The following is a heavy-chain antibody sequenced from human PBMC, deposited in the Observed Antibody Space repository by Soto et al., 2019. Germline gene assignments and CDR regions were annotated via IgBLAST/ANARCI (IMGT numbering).Heavy chain of an antibody. V-gene: IGHV3-11*06. J-gene: IGHJ5*02. CDR2: ISGTSGDT. Sequence: GGALRLSCTDSGFPFGPEYMNWLRQAPGKGLEWISYISGTSGDTNYADSVKGRFTISRDNAKNSLYLQMNSLRVEDTAVYYCARHARLAASWGLGTLVTVSS. CDR3: ARHARLAAS. CDR1: GFPFGPEY. D-gene: IGHD3-9*01.